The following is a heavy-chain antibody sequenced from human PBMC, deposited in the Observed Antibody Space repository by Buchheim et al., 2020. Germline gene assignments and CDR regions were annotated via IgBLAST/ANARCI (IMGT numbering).Heavy chain of an antibody. CDR2: IGTAGDT. J-gene: IGHJ2*01. CDR1: GFTLNTYD. D-gene: IGHD5-24*01. Sequence: EVQLVESGGGLVQPGGSLRLSCAASGFTLNTYDMHWVRQPTGRGLEWVSGIGTAGDTYYPGSVKGRFTISRENGKNSLSLQMNSLRAGDTAIYYCARAKDGRGWYFDLWGRGAL. V-gene: IGHV3-13*01. CDR3: ARAKDGRGWYFDL.